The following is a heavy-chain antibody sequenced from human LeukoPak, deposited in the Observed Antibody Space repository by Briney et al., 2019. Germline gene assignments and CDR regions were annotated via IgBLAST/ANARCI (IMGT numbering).Heavy chain of an antibody. CDR3: ARSRSSGGTRGRRAFDY. D-gene: IGHD6-13*01. Sequence: PGRSLRLSCAASGFTFSSYGMHWVRQAPGKGLEWVSSISSSSSYIYYADSVKGRFTISRDNAKNSLYLQMNSLRAEDTAVYYCARSRSSGGTRGRRAFDYWGQGTLVTVSS. V-gene: IGHV3-21*01. J-gene: IGHJ4*02. CDR1: GFTFSSYG. CDR2: ISSSSSYI.